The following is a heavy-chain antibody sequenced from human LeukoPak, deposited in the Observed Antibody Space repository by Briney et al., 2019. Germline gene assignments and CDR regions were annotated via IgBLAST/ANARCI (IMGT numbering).Heavy chain of an antibody. CDR3: ARGGLRSGSYYPKRANWFDP. CDR2: INHSGST. CDR1: GGSFSGYY. Sequence: SETLSLTCAVYGGSFSGYYWSWIRQPPGKGREWIGEINHSGSTNYNPSLKSRVTISVDTSKNQFSLKLSSVTAADTAVYYCARGGLRSGSYYPKRANWFDPWGQGTLVTVSS. V-gene: IGHV4-34*01. J-gene: IGHJ5*02. D-gene: IGHD1-26*01.